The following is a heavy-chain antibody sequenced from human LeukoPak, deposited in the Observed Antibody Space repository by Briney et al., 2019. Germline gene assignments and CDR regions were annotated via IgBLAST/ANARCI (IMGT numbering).Heavy chain of an antibody. V-gene: IGHV1-2*02. J-gene: IGHJ4*02. Sequence: ASVKVSCKASGYTFTGYYMRWVRQAPGQGLEWMGWINPNSGGTNYAQKFQGRVTMTRDTSISTAYMELSRLRSDDTAVYYYARDKGVLWFGELYYWGQGTLVTVSS. CDR3: ARDKGVLWFGELYY. CDR2: INPNSGGT. D-gene: IGHD3-10*01. CDR1: GYTFTGYY.